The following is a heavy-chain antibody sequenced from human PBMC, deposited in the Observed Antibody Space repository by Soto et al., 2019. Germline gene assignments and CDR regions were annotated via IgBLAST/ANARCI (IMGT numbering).Heavy chain of an antibody. CDR3: AREIVTAGGNNYFDP. J-gene: IGHJ5*02. CDR1: GGTVASSHW. Sequence: QVQLQESGPRLVKPSESLSLTCGVSGGTVASSHWWSWVRQSPGRGLEWIGNVYHTGDTNFNPSLQSRVTFSVDKSNNQFSLRLTSVTAADTAVYFCAREIVTAGGNNYFDPWGPRTPVTVSS. D-gene: IGHD2-21*02. CDR2: VYHTGDT. V-gene: IGHV4-4*02.